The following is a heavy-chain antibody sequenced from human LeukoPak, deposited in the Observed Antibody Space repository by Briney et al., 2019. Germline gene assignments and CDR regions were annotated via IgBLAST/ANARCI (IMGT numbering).Heavy chain of an antibody. Sequence: VASVKVSCKASGYTFTGYYMHWVRQAPGQGLEWMGRINPNDGGTKYARKFQDRVTLTRDTSISTAYMELSGLTSDDTAVYYCVREGAVTMVKGGYYFDFWAQGTQVTVSS. V-gene: IGHV1-2*06. D-gene: IGHD3-10*01. CDR3: VREGAVTMVKGGYYFDF. CDR2: INPNDGGT. J-gene: IGHJ4*02. CDR1: GYTFTGYY.